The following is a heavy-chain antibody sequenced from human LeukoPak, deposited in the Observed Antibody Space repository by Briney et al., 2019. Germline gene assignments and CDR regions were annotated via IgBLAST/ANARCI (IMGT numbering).Heavy chain of an antibody. D-gene: IGHD3-22*01. CDR1: GGSISSSSHY. J-gene: IGHJ5*02. CDR3: ARDRYYYDSSGYHGAWFDP. V-gene: IGHV4-61*01. CDR2: IYYSGST. Sequence: SETLSLTCTVSGGSISSSSHYWGWIRQPPGKGLEWIGYIYYSGSTNYNPSLKSRVTISVDTSKNQFSLKLSSVTAADTAVYYCARDRYYYDSSGYHGAWFDPWGQGTLVTVSS.